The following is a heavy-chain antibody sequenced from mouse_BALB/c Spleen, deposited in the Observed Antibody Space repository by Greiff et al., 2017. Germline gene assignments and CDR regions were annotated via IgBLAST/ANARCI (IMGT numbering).Heavy chain of an antibody. CDR2: ISYSGST. CDR1: GYSITSDYA. D-gene: IGHD1-1*01. J-gene: IGHJ3*01. Sequence: DVQLQESGPGLVKPSQSLSLTCTVTGYSITSDYAWNWIRQFPGNKLEWMGYISYSGSTSYNPSLKSRISITRDTSKNQFFLQLNSVTTEDTATYYCARVDYYGSSWFAYWGQGTLVTVSA. V-gene: IGHV3-2*02. CDR3: ARVDYYGSSWFAY.